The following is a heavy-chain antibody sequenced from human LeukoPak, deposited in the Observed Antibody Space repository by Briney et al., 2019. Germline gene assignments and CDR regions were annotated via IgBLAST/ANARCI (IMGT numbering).Heavy chain of an antibody. D-gene: IGHD3-22*01. CDR3: ARGFGDDSSGYYSPHFDY. CDR1: GGSISSGGYS. Sequence: SETLSLTCAVSGGSISSGGYSWSWIRQPPGKGLEWIGYIYHSGRTYYNPSLKSRVTISVDRSKNQFSLKLSSVTAADTAVYYCARGFGDDSSGYYSPHFDYWGQGTLVTVSS. CDR2: IYHSGRT. V-gene: IGHV4-30-2*01. J-gene: IGHJ4*02.